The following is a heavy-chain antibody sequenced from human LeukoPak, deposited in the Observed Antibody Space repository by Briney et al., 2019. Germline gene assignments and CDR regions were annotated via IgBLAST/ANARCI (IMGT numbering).Heavy chain of an antibody. CDR1: GGSFSGYY. CDR2: INHSGST. Sequence: SETLSLTCAVYGGSFSGYYWSWIRQPPGKGLEWIGEINHSGSTSYNPSLKSRVTISVDTSKNQFSLKLSSVTAADTAVYYCARTQRGTYSSSWGGAYYYYYGMDVWGQGTTVTVSS. CDR3: ARTQRGTYSSSWGGAYYYYYGMDV. V-gene: IGHV4-34*01. J-gene: IGHJ6*02. D-gene: IGHD6-13*01.